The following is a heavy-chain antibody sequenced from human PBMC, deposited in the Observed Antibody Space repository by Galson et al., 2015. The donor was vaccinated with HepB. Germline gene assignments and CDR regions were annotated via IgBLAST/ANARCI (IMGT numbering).Heavy chain of an antibody. D-gene: IGHD5-18*01. CDR1: GYTFTGYY. Sequence: SVKVSCKASGYTFTGYYMHWVRQAPGQGLEWMGRINPNSGGTNYAQKFQGRVTMTRDTSISTAYMELSRLRSDDTAVYYCAGYHGRLWYNWFDPWAREPWSPSPQ. J-gene: IGHJ5*02. CDR2: INPNSGGT. CDR3: AGYHGRLWYNWFDP. V-gene: IGHV1-2*06.